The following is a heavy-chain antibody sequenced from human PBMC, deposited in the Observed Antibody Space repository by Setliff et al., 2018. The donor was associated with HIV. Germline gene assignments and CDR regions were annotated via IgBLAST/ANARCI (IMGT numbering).Heavy chain of an antibody. D-gene: IGHD4-17*01. J-gene: IGHJ4*02. Sequence: SETLSLTCTVSGGSISSYYWSWIRQPPGKGLEWIGYIYHSGSTYYNPSLKSRVTISVDRSKNQFSLELTSVTAADTAVYFCASAPLTTVTTGPRYYLDYWGQGTLVTVSS. CDR3: ASAPLTTVTTGPRYYLDY. CDR2: IYHSGST. V-gene: IGHV4-4*09. CDR1: GGSISSYY.